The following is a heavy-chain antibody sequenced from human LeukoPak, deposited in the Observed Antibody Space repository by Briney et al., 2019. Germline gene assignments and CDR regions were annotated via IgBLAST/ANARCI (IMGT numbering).Heavy chain of an antibody. Sequence: GGSLRLSCAASGFTFSTHGMNWVRQGPGKGLEWVSGITGSGGSTYYADSVKGRFTISRDNSKDTVYLQMNSLRAEDTAVYYCARDLSLIALTDWGQGTLVTVSS. CDR2: ITGSGGST. CDR1: GFTFSTHG. J-gene: IGHJ4*02. V-gene: IGHV3-23*01. CDR3: ARDLSLIALTD. D-gene: IGHD3-22*01.